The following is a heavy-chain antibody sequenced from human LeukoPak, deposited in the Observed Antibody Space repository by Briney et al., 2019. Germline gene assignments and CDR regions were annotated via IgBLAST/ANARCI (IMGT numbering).Heavy chain of an antibody. J-gene: IGHJ4*02. CDR3: ASERRDGYNSEIY. Sequence: PGGSLGLSCAASGFTFSSYSMNWVRQAPGKGLEWVSYISSSSSTIYYADSVKGRFTISRDNAKSSLYLQINSLRAEDTAVYYCASERRDGYNSEIYWGQGTLVTVSS. V-gene: IGHV3-48*01. D-gene: IGHD5-24*01. CDR1: GFTFSSYS. CDR2: ISSSSSTI.